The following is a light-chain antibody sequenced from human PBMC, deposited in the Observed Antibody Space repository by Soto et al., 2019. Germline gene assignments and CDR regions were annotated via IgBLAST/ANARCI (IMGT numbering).Light chain of an antibody. CDR2: GAS. CDR3: QQYHIWPSWT. V-gene: IGKV3-15*01. J-gene: IGKJ1*01. CDR1: QSVSLS. Sequence: EIVLTQSPANLSVSLVDSATIAWSAGQSVSLSLAWYQMRPGQPPRLLIYGASTRATDIPARFRGTGSGTGFTLTISSLQSEDFAVYFCQQYHIWPSWTFGQGTKVDIK.